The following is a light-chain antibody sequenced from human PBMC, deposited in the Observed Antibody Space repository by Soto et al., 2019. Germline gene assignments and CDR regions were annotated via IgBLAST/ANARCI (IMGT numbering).Light chain of an antibody. Sequence: EIVLTQSPGTLSLSPGERATLSCRASRSVGNNYLAWYQQRPGQAPNLLIYGASSRATGIPGRFSGSGSGTDFTLTITRLEPEDSAMYYCQQYAYSPLNFGGGTKVDIK. V-gene: IGKV3-20*01. CDR1: RSVGNNY. CDR3: QQYAYSPLN. J-gene: IGKJ4*01. CDR2: GAS.